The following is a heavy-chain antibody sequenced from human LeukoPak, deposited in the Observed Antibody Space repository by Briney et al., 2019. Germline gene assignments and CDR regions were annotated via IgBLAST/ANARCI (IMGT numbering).Heavy chain of an antibody. Sequence: PSETLSLTCTVSGGSISSGGYYWSWIRQPPGKGLEWIGYIYHSGSTYYNPSLKSRVTISVDRSKNQFSLKLSSVTAADTAVYYCARDRGFGPPSLYFDYWGQGTLVTVSS. V-gene: IGHV4-30-2*01. CDR3: ARDRGFGPPSLYFDY. CDR1: GGSISSGGYY. J-gene: IGHJ4*02. CDR2: IYHSGST. D-gene: IGHD3-10*01.